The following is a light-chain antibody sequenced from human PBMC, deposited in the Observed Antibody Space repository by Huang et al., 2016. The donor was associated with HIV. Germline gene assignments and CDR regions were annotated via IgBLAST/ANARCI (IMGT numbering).Light chain of an antibody. CDR1: HDITNY. V-gene: IGKV1-33*01. CDR2: DAS. CDR3: QQYDNLPLT. Sequence: DIQMTQSPSSLSASVGDRVTITCQASHDITNYLNLYHHKPWGAPERLIYDASNLETGVPSRFNGSRSVKDFTFTITSLQPEDIATFYCQQYDNLPLTFGGGTKVEI. J-gene: IGKJ4*01.